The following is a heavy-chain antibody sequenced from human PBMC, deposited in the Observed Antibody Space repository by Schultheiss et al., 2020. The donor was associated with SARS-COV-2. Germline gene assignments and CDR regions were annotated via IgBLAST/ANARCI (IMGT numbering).Heavy chain of an antibody. D-gene: IGHD3-3*01. CDR1: GGSISSYY. J-gene: IGHJ6*02. V-gene: IGHV4-59*01. CDR2: IYYSGST. Sequence: SETLSLTCTVSGGSISSYYWSWIRQPPGKGLEWIGYIYYSGSTNYNPSLKSRVTMSVDTSKNQFSLKLSSVTAADTAVYYCARDRYYDFWSGYYSDYYYGMDVWGQGTTVTVSS. CDR3: ARDRYYDFWSGYYSDYYYGMDV.